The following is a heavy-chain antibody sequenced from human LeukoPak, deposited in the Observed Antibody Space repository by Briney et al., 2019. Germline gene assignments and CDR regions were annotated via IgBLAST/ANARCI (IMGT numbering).Heavy chain of an antibody. D-gene: IGHD3-3*01. CDR2: ISSSSTFI. Sequence: GGSLRLPCAVSGFTFSTFNMNWVRQAPGKGLEWVSFISSSSTFIYYADSVKGRFTISRDNAKNSLYLQMNSLRAEDTAVYYCAGSTIFGVVSYWGQGTLVTVSS. CDR1: GFTFSTFN. J-gene: IGHJ4*02. V-gene: IGHV3-21*06. CDR3: AGSTIFGVVSY.